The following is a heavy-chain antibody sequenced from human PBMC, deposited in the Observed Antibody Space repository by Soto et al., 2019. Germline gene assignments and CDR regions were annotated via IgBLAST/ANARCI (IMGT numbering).Heavy chain of an antibody. V-gene: IGHV3-53*04. CDR1: GVSVSSDY. CDR2: TLRNGDT. CDR3: EKWWLGDYFAH. Sequence: EVQLVESGGGLVQPGGSLRLSCAASGVSVSSDYMAWVRQAPGKGLEWGSYTLRNGDTTRADFVKGRFTTSRHNSRKPIYLQMDSLRPEDTAVYYCEKWWLGDYFAHWGQGTLVTVSP. J-gene: IGHJ4*02. D-gene: IGHD2-15*01.